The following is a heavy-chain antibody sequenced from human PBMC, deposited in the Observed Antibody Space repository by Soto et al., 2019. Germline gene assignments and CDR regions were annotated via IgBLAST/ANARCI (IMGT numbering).Heavy chain of an antibody. D-gene: IGHD3-22*01. CDR1: GGSISSSSYY. J-gene: IGHJ4*02. Sequence: PSETLSLTCTVSGGSISSSSYYWGWIRQPPRKGLEWIGSIYYSGSTYYNPSLKSRVTISVDTSKNQFSLKLSSVTAADTAVYYCARLASGYYFPYFDYWGQGTPVTVSS. CDR2: IYYSGST. CDR3: ARLASGYYFPYFDY. V-gene: IGHV4-39*07.